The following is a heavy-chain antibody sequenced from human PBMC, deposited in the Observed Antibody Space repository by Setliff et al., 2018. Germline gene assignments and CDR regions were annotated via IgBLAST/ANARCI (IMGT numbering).Heavy chain of an antibody. CDR2: IRSKAYGGTT. D-gene: IGHD6-25*01. V-gene: IGHV3-49*04. Sequence: GGSLRLSCTASGFTFGDYAMSWVRQAPGKGLEWVGFIRSKAYGGTTEYAASVKGRFTISRDNARDSLYLQMNSLRAEDTAVYYCVRDTTSGWMLTNWGQGTLVTVSS. CDR1: GFTFGDYA. CDR3: VRDTTSGWMLTN. J-gene: IGHJ4*02.